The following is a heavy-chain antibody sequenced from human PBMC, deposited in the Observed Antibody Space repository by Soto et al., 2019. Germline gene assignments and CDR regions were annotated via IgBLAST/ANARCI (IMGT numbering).Heavy chain of an antibody. D-gene: IGHD5-12*01. J-gene: IGHJ4*02. Sequence: NVSCKGFGYTLSSYTVGCVRLEPGQGLEWMGRIIPILGIANYAQKFQGRVTITADKSTSTAYMELSSLRSEDTAVYFCARERRLGNSGYDCFGYWGQGPMVTVSS. CDR2: IIPILGIA. CDR1: GYTLSSYT. CDR3: ARERRLGNSGYDCFGY. V-gene: IGHV1-69*04.